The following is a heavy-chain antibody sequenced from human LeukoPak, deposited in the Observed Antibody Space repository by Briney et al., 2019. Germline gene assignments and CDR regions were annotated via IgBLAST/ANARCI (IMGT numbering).Heavy chain of an antibody. CDR1: GGSISSYY. CDR2: IYYSGST. J-gene: IGHJ6*02. CDR3: ARDKMATDYYYGMDV. D-gene: IGHD5-24*01. V-gene: IGHV4-59*01. Sequence: PSETLSLTCTVSGGSISSYYWSWIRQPPGKGLEWIGYIYYSGSTNYNPSLKSRVTISVDTSKNQFSLKLSSVTAADTAVYYCARDKMATDYYYGMDVWGQGTTVTVSS.